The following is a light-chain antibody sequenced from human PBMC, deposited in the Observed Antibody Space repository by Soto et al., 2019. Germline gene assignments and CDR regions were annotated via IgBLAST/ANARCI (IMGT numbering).Light chain of an antibody. CDR3: SSYTSGSTVI. CDR2: EVS. V-gene: IGLV2-14*01. CDR1: SSDVGAYNY. J-gene: IGLJ2*01. Sequence: QSALTQPASVSGSPGQSITISCNENSSDVGAYNYVSWYQHYPGKAPKLVIYEVSNRPSGVSNRFSGSKSGNTASLTISGLQAEDEADYYCSSYTSGSTVIFGGGTKLTVL.